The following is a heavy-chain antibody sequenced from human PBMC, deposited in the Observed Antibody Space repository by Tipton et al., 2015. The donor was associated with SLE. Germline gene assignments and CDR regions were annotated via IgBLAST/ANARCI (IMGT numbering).Heavy chain of an antibody. D-gene: IGHD2-2*01. Sequence: LRLSCTVSGDSISSRASYWAWIRQSPGKGLEWIGSIYHSGSTYGNPSLKSRVTISIDTSKSQFSLKLTSVTAADTAVYYCARGACSSPSCWDYDYYMDVWGKGTPVTVSS. V-gene: IGHV4-39*07. J-gene: IGHJ6*03. CDR1: GDSISSRASY. CDR2: IYHSGST. CDR3: ARGACSSPSCWDYDYYMDV.